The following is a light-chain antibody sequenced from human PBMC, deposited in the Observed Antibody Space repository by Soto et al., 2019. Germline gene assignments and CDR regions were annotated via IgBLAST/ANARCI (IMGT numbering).Light chain of an antibody. CDR3: QRYNNWPLT. CDR1: QSVHSN. Sequence: EIVMTQSPATLSLSPGETATLSCRASQSVHSNLAWFQQHPGQAPRLLIYDTSARATGVPARFSGSRSGPEFTLTINSLQSEDFAIYYCQRYNNWPLTFGGGTKVESK. V-gene: IGKV3-15*01. CDR2: DTS. J-gene: IGKJ4*01.